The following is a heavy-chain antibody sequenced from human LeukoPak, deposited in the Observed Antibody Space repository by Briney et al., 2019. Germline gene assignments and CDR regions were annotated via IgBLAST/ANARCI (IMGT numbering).Heavy chain of an antibody. CDR3: ASIAAAGTEGEYYYYGMDV. CDR2: IYSGGST. CDR1: GFTVSSNY. J-gene: IGHJ6*04. D-gene: IGHD6-13*01. V-gene: IGHV3-53*01. Sequence: GGSLRLSCAASGFTVSSNYMSWVRQAPGKGLEWVSVIYSGGSTYYADSVKGRFTISRDNSKNTLYLQMNSLRAEDTAVYYCASIAAAGTEGEYYYYGMDVWGKGTTVTVSS.